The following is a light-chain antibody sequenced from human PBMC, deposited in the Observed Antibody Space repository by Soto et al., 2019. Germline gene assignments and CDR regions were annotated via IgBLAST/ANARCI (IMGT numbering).Light chain of an antibody. V-gene: IGKV3-20*01. CDR2: LVS. J-gene: IGKJ4*01. CDR1: QKVNNNY. Sequence: EIVLTQSPGTLSLSPGERATLSCRASQKVNNNYIAWYQQKPGLAPRLLIYLVSSRATGVPDRFSGSGSGADFTLTITGLEPEDFAVYYCQQFGSTPLTFGGGTKVEI. CDR3: QQFGSTPLT.